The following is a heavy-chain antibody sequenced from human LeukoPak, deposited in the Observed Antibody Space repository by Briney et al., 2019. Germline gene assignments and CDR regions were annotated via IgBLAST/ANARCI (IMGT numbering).Heavy chain of an antibody. CDR2: ISSSSSYI. D-gene: IGHD1-26*01. Sequence: GGSLRLSCAASGFTFSSYSMNWVRQAPGKGLEWVSSISSSSSYIYYADSVKGRFTISRDNAKNSLYLQMNSLRAEDTGVYYCAREPPVWRESLPSRHFDYWGQGTLVTVSS. V-gene: IGHV3-21*04. CDR3: AREPPVWRESLPSRHFDY. CDR1: GFTFSSYS. J-gene: IGHJ4*02.